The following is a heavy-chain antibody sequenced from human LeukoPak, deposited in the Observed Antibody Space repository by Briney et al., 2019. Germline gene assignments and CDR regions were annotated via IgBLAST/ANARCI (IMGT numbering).Heavy chain of an antibody. J-gene: IGHJ4*02. CDR1: GFTFSSYG. CDR2: IWYDGSNK. Sequence: PGGSLRLSCAASGFTFSSYGMHWVRQAPGKGLEWVAVIWYDGSNKYYADSVEGRFTISRDNSKNTLYLQMNSLRAEDTAVYYCARLYSSSSPTSGGYWGQGTLVTVSS. V-gene: IGHV3-33*01. D-gene: IGHD6-6*01. CDR3: ARLYSSSSPTSGGY.